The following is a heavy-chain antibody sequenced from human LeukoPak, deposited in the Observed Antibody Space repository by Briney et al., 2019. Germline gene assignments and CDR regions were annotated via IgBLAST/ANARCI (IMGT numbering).Heavy chain of an antibody. CDR1: GGSISSNNW. V-gene: IGHV4-4*02. J-gene: IGHJ4*02. CDR3: ATRDYSSGSHDY. CDR2: IYHSGST. D-gene: IGHD6-19*01. Sequence: PSETLSLTCAVSGGSISSNNWWSWVRQPPGQGLEWIGEIYHSGSTNYNPSLKSRVTISVDKSKNQFSLKLSSVTAADTAVYYCATRDYSSGSHDYWGQGTLVTVSS.